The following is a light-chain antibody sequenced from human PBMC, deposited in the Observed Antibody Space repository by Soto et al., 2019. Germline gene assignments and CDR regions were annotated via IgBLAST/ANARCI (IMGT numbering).Light chain of an antibody. CDR3: SSYTSSSTL. J-gene: IGLJ1*01. V-gene: IGLV2-14*01. CDR2: EVS. Sequence: QSALTQPASVSGSPVQSITISCTGTSSDVGGYNYVSWYQQHPGKAPKLMIYEVSNRPSGVSNRFSGSKSGNTASLTISGLQAEDEADYYCSSYTSSSTLFGTGTKVTVL. CDR1: SSDVGGYNY.